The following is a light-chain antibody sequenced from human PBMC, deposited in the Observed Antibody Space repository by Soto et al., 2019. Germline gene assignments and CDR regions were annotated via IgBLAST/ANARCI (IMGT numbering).Light chain of an antibody. J-gene: IGKJ1*01. V-gene: IGKV1-39*01. CDR3: QQSYSTPPT. CDR1: QSISNY. CDR2: AAS. Sequence: DIQMTQSPSALSAAVGASVTITCRASQSISNYFNWYQQRTGKAPKLLISAASNLQSGVPSRFSGSGSGTDFTLTISSIQPEDFATYYCQQSYSTPPTFGQGTKVEIK.